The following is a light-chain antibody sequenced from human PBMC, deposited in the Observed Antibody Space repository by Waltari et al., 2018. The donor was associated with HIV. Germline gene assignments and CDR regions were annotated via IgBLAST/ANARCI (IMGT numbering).Light chain of an antibody. Sequence: QSALTQPASVSGSPGQSITISCTGTSSDVGGYNYVSWYQQHPGTSPQLMIYEVSNRPSGVSNRFSGSKSGNTAFLTISGLQAEDEADYYCSSYTSSSTYVFGTGTKVTVL. J-gene: IGLJ1*01. CDR1: SSDVGGYNY. CDR2: EVS. CDR3: SSYTSSSTYV. V-gene: IGLV2-14*01.